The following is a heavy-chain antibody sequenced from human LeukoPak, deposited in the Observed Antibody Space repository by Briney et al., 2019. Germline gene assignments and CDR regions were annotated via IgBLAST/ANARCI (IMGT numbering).Heavy chain of an antibody. J-gene: IGHJ4*02. CDR2: IYYSGST. V-gene: IGHV4-39*01. Sequence: SETLSLTCTVSGGSISSSSYYWGWIRQPPGKGLEWIGSIYYSGSTYYNPSLKSRVTISVDTSKNQFSLKLSSVTAADTAVYYCASSRTHYYGSGNRVDYWGQGTLVTVSS. D-gene: IGHD3-10*01. CDR3: ASSRTHYYGSGNRVDY. CDR1: GGSISSSSYY.